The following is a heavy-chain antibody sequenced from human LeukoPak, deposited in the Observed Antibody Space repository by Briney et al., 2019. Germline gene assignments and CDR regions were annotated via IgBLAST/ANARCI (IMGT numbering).Heavy chain of an antibody. CDR1: GGSISSSSYY. J-gene: IGHJ4*02. V-gene: IGHV4-39*07. D-gene: IGHD3-16*02. CDR2: IYYSGST. Sequence: TASETLSLTCTVSGGSISSSSYYWGWIRQPPGKGLEWIGSIYYSGSTYYNPSLKSRVTISVGTSKNQFSLKLSSVTAADTAVYYCARGGGFTGGYVWGSYRISRTAYYFDYWGQGTLVTVSS. CDR3: ARGGGFTGGYVWGSYRISRTAYYFDY.